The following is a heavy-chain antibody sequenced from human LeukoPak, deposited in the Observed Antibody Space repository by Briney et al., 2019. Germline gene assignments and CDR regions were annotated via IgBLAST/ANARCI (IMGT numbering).Heavy chain of an antibody. Sequence: PSETLSLTCTVSGGSISSGSYYWSWIRQPAGKGLEWIGRIYTSGSTNYNPSLKSRVTISVDTSKNQFSLELSSVTAADTAVYYCARVWAYYYEAQNWGQGTLVTVSS. D-gene: IGHD3-22*01. CDR2: IYTSGST. J-gene: IGHJ4*02. CDR1: GGSISSGSYY. CDR3: ARVWAYYYEAQN. V-gene: IGHV4-61*02.